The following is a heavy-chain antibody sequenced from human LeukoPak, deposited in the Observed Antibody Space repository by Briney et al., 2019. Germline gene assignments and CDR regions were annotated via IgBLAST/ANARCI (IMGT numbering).Heavy chain of an antibody. CDR3: ARDPSNFRGWFDP. CDR1: GFTFSSYS. CDR2: ISSSSSYI. J-gene: IGHJ5*02. D-gene: IGHD4-11*01. V-gene: IGHV3-21*01. Sequence: GGSLRLSCAASGFTFSSYSMNWVRQAPGKGLEWVSSISSSSSYIYYADSVKGRFTISRDNAKNSLYLQMNSLRAEDTAMYYCARDPSNFRGWFDPWGQGTLVTVSS.